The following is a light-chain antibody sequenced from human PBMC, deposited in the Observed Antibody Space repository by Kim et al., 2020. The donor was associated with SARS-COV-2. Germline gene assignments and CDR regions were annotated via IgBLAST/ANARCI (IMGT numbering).Light chain of an antibody. V-gene: IGKV3-11*01. J-gene: IGKJ5*01. CDR3: QQRRDWPIT. Sequence: FSPGEGATHSCRASHSVMNALAWYQQASGQAPRLLMYDASIRASGVPARFSGSGSGTDFTLIISSLGAVDFAVYFCQQRRDWPITFGQGTRLEIK. CDR1: HSVMNA. CDR2: DAS.